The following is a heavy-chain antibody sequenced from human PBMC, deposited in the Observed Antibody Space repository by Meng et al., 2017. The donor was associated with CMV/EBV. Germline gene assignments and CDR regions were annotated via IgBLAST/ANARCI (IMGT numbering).Heavy chain of an antibody. CDR3: ARAMVNDFWSGSIVYYYYGMDV. Sequence: GESLKISCAASGFTFSNYAIHWVRQAPGKGLEWVAVISYDGSNKYYADSVKGRFTISRDNSKNTLYLQMNSLRAEDTAVYYCARAMVNDFWSGSIVYYYYGMDVWGQGTTVTVSS. D-gene: IGHD3-3*01. CDR1: GFTFSNYA. J-gene: IGHJ6*02. CDR2: ISYDGSNK. V-gene: IGHV3-30-3*01.